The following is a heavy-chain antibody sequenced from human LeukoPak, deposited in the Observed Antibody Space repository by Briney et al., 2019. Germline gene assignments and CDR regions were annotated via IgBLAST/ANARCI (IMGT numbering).Heavy chain of an antibody. V-gene: IGHV4-30-4*08. J-gene: IGHJ3*02. Sequence: SQTLSLTCTVSGGSISSGDYYWSWIRQPPGKGMGWIGYIYYSGSTNYNSSLKSRVTISVDTSKNQFSLKLSSVTAADTAVYYCARRIDRTDAFDIWGQGTMVTVSS. CDR1: GGSISSGDYY. D-gene: IGHD2-15*01. CDR2: IYYSGST. CDR3: ARRIDRTDAFDI.